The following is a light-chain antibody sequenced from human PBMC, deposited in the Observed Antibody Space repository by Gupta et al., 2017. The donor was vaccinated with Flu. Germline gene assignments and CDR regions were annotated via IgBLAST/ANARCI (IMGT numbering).Light chain of an antibody. CDR1: SFRNYY. J-gene: IGLJ1*01. CDR2: ARY. V-gene: IGLV3-19*01. CDR3: HCQDSSGNQYV. Sequence: SSELTQDPAVSVALGQTVRSTCQGDSFRNYYASWYQQKPGQSPVLVIFARYNRPSGIPDRFSGTSSGTTASLTSTGAQAEDEADYYCHCQDSSGNQYVFGGGTKVTVL.